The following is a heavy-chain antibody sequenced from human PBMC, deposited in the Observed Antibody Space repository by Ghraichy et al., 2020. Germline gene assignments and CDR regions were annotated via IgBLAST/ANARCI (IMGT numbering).Heavy chain of an antibody. J-gene: IGHJ3*02. CDR2: IWYDGSNK. V-gene: IGHV3-33*01. CDR1: GFTFSFHS. Sequence: GGSLRLSCAASGFTFSFHSMHWVRQAPGKGLEWVAVIWYDGSNKYYGDSVKGRFTISRDNSKNTMYLQMNSVRAEDTAVYYCARVCGGSTSCGDAFDIWGQGTMVTVSS. CDR3: ARVCGGSTSCGDAFDI. D-gene: IGHD2-2*01.